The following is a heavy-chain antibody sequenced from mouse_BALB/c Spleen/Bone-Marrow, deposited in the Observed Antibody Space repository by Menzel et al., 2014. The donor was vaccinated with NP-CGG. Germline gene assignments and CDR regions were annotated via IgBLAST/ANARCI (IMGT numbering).Heavy chain of an antibody. J-gene: IGHJ1*01. Sequence: VQLQQPGAELVRPGALVKLSYKASGFNIKDYYMYWVKQKPEQGLEWIGWIDPENGNTIYDPKFQGKASITVDTSSNTAYLQLSSLTSEDTAVYYCASYYRYDRYFDVWGAGTTVTVSS. CDR2: IDPENGNT. V-gene: IGHV14-1*02. CDR1: GFNIKDYY. CDR3: ASYYRYDRYFDV. D-gene: IGHD2-14*01.